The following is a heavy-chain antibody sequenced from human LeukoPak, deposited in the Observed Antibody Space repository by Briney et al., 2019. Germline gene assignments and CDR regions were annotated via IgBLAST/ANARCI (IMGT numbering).Heavy chain of an antibody. J-gene: IGHJ4*02. V-gene: IGHV4-34*01. CDR2: INHSGST. D-gene: IGHD6-19*01. CDR1: GGSFSGYY. Sequence: PSETLSLTCAVYGGSFSGYYWSWIRRPPGKGLEWIGEINHSGSTNYNPSLKSRVTISVDTSKNQFSLKLSSVTAADTAVYYCARGYSSGWYPLLDYWGQGTLVTVSS. CDR3: ARGYSSGWYPLLDY.